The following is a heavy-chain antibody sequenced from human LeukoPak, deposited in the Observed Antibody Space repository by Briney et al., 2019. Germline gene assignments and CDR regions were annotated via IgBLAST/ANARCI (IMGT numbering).Heavy chain of an antibody. V-gene: IGHV4-34*01. CDR1: GGSFSGYY. CDR3: ARHRGRGYGIFDY. D-gene: IGHD2-15*01. J-gene: IGHJ4*02. CDR2: INHSGST. Sequence: SETLSLTCAVYGGSFSGYYWSWIRQPPGKGLEWIGEINHSGSTNYNPSLKSRVTISVDTSKNQFSLKLSSVTAADTAVYYCARHRGRGYGIFDYWGQGTLVTVSS.